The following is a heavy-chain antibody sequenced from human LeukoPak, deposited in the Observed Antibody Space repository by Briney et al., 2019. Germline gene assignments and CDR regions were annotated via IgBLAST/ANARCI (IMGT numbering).Heavy chain of an antibody. CDR2: IIPILGIA. V-gene: IGHV1-69*04. CDR1: GGTFSSYA. D-gene: IGHD1-1*01. CDR3: AKISTTGKRDFDY. J-gene: IGHJ4*02. Sequence: SVKVSYKASGGTFSSYAISWVRQAPGQGLEWMGRIIPILGIANYAQKFQGRVTITADKSTSTAYMELSSLRSEDTAVYYCAKISTTGKRDFDYWGQGTLVTVSS.